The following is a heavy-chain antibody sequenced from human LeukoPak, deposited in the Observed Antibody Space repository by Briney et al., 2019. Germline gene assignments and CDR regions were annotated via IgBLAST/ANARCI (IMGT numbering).Heavy chain of an antibody. Sequence: SETLSLTCTVSGGSISGHYWSWIRQPPGKGLEWIGYIYYSGSTNYNPSLKSRVTISVDTSKNQFSLKLSSVTAADTAVYYCARGDAYYDFWSGSTSGAFDIWGQGTMVTVSS. CDR2: IYYSGST. D-gene: IGHD3-3*01. CDR1: GGSISGHY. CDR3: ARGDAYYDFWSGSTSGAFDI. V-gene: IGHV4-59*11. J-gene: IGHJ3*02.